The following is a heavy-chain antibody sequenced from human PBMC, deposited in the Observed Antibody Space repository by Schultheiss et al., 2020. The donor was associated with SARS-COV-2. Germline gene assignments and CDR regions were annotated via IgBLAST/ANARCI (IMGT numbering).Heavy chain of an antibody. D-gene: IGHD6-13*01. CDR2: IYHSGST. J-gene: IGHJ6*02. V-gene: IGHV4-4*02. Sequence: SETLSLTCTVSGGSISSSNWWSWVRQPPGKGLEWIGEIYHSGSTNYNPSLKSRVTISVDKSKNQFSLKLSSVTAADTAVYYCARLNPTTYSSSWYNHYYYYGMDVWGQGSTVTVSS. CDR3: ARLNPTTYSSSWYNHYYYYGMDV. CDR1: GGSISSSNW.